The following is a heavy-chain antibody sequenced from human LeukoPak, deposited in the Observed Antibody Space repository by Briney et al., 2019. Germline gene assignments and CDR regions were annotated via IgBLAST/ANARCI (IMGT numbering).Heavy chain of an antibody. CDR2: IIPLFRSA. CDR1: GCTFSTSA. Sequence: ASVKVSCKASGCTFSTSAISWVRQAPGQGLEWMGEIIPLFRSATYAQQFQGRVTITADESTTTAFMELSSLRSDDTAVYYCARAQYNTWPPAPIDYWGQGTLVTVSS. CDR3: ARAQYNTWPPAPIDY. V-gene: IGHV1-69*13. J-gene: IGHJ4*02. D-gene: IGHD1-1*01.